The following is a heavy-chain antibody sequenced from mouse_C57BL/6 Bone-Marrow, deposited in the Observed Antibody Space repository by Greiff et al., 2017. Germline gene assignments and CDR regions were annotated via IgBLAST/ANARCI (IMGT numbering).Heavy chain of an antibody. V-gene: IGHV2-5*01. D-gene: IGHD2-3*01. Sequence: VHLVESGPGLVQPSQSLSITCTVSGFSLTSYGVHWVRQSPGKGLEWLGVIWRGGSTDYNAAFMSRLSITKDNSKSQFFFIMNSLQADDTSIYYCAKWGIFDGYYDYYAMDYWGQGTSVPVSS. CDR2: IWRGGST. J-gene: IGHJ4*01. CDR1: GFSLTSYG. CDR3: AKWGIFDGYYDYYAMDY.